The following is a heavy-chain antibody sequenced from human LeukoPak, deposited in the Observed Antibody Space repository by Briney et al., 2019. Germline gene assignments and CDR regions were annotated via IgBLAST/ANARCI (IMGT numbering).Heavy chain of an antibody. V-gene: IGHV4-4*07. J-gene: IGHJ4*02. D-gene: IGHD6-13*01. CDR1: GGSISSYY. Sequence: SETLSLTCTVSGGSISSYYWSWIRQPAGKGLEWIGRIYTSGSTNYNPSLKSRVTISVDTSKNQFSLKLSSVTGADTAVYLCERRAAAGTFYLHYWGQGTLVTVSS. CDR3: ERRAAAGTFYLHY. CDR2: IYTSGST.